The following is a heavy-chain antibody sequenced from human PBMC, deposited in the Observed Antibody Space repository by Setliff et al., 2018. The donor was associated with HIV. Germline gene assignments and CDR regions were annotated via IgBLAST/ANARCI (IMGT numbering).Heavy chain of an antibody. D-gene: IGHD3-22*01. CDR3: ASTTRITMIVVVPHPLDV. J-gene: IGHJ6*04. CDR1: GGSFSGYY. V-gene: IGHV4-34*01. CDR2: INHSGST. Sequence: TSETLSLTCAVYGGSFSGYYWSWIRQPPGKGLEWIGEINHSGSTNYNPSLKSRVTISGDTSKNQFSLKLSSVTAADTAVYYCASTTRITMIVVVPHPLDVWGKGTTVTVSS.